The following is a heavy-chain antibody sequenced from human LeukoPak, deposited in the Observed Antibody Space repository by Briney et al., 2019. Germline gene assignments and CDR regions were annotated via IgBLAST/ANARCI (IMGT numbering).Heavy chain of an antibody. CDR2: ISDDGLHI. J-gene: IGHJ3*02. V-gene: IGHV3-21*01. CDR3: AKDRYTLGPDMSPTYDAFDI. Sequence: GGSLRLSCTASGLTFSLYSMNWVRQAPGKGPEWVSSISDDGLHIVYAASVEGRFTISRDNAQHSLYLQMSSLRADDTAAYFCAKDRYTLGPDMSPTYDAFDIWGQGTMVTVSS. CDR1: GLTFSLYS. D-gene: IGHD2-2*02.